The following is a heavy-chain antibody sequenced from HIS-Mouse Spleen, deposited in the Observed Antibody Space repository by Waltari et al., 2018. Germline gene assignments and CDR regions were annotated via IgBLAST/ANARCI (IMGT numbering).Heavy chain of an antibody. CDR2: LNPNSGGT. CDR3: ASYEGLGYYYYGMDV. J-gene: IGHJ6*02. CDR1: GYTFTGYY. D-gene: IGHD3-16*01. V-gene: IGHV1-2*02. Sequence: QVQLVHSGAEVKKPGASVKVSCKASGYTFTGYYMHWVRQAPGQGLEWMGWLNPNSGGTNYAQKFQGRVTMTRDTSISTAYMELSRLRSDDTAVYYCASYEGLGYYYYGMDVWGQGTTVTVSS.